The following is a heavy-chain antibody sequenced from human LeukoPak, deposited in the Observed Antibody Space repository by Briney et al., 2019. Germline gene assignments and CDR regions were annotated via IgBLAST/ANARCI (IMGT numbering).Heavy chain of an antibody. D-gene: IGHD4-17*01. CDR1: GFTFSGYW. CDR3: ASDYGDYGGTYGFDY. V-gene: IGHV3-74*01. J-gene: IGHJ4*02. Sequence: GGSLRLSCAASGFTFSGYWMHWVRQPPGKGLVWVSRIYSDGGTTTYADSVKGRFTISRDNAKNTLYLQMNSLRAEDTAVYYCASDYGDYGGTYGFDYWGQGTLVTVSS. CDR2: IYSDGGTT.